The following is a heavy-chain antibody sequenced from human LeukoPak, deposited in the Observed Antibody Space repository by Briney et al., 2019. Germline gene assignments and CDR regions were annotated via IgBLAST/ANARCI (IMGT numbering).Heavy chain of an antibody. V-gene: IGHV3-30*18. CDR2: ISYDGSNK. D-gene: IGHD3-9*01. CDR1: GFTFSSYG. J-gene: IGHJ4*02. CDR3: AKGNEYYDILTGYWGYFDY. Sequence: GGSLRLSCAASGFTFSSYGMHWVRQAPGKGLEWVAVISYDGSNKYYADSVKGRFTISRDNSKNTLYLQMNSLRAEDTAVYYCAKGNEYYDILTGYWGYFDYWGQGTLVTVSS.